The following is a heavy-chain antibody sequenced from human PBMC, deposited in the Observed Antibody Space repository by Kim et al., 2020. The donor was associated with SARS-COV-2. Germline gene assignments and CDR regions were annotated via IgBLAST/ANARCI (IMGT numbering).Heavy chain of an antibody. D-gene: IGHD2-15*01. J-gene: IGHJ6*02. Sequence: YYNPSLKSRVTISVDTSKNQFSLKLSSVTAADTAVYYCARVCIRQFGMDVWGQGTTVTVSS. CDR3: ARVCIRQFGMDV. V-gene: IGHV4-39*07.